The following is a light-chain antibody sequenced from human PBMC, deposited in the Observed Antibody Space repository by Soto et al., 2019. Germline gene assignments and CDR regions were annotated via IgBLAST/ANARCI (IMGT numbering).Light chain of an antibody. CDR3: QQYHIWPTT. J-gene: IGKJ1*01. CDR2: GST. Sequence: EIVMTQSAATLSVSPGARATVSCRASQNVSSYLGGYQQSPGQAPRLLIYGSTTRATGIPDRFSGRGSGTEFTVTISSLQSEDCAVFYCQQYHIWPTTFGQGTKVEI. V-gene: IGKV3-15*01. CDR1: QNVSSY.